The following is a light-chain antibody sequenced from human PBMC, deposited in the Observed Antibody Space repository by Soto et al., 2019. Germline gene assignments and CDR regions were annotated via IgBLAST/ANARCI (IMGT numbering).Light chain of an antibody. CDR2: DAS. CDR3: QHRSNWPHT. J-gene: IGKJ3*01. CDR1: QSVSTY. V-gene: IGKV3-11*01. Sequence: EIVLTQSPATLSLSLGQRPTLSCRASQSVSTYLAWYQQRPGQAPRLLIYDASSRATGIPARFSGSGSETDFTLTITSLEPEDSAVYDCQHRSNWPHTCGPGTKVDFK.